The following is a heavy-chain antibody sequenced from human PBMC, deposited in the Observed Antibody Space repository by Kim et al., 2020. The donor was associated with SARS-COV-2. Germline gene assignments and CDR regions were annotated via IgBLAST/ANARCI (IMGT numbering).Heavy chain of an antibody. D-gene: IGHD1-26*01. CDR2: FDPEDGET. CDR3: ASGAGELLLIGERTILGY. CDR1: GYTLTELS. J-gene: IGHJ4*02. V-gene: IGHV1-24*01. Sequence: ASVKVSCKVSGYTLTELSMHWVRQAPGKGLEWMGGFDPEDGETIYAQKFQGRVTMTEDTSTDTAYMELSSLRSEDTAVYYCASGAGELLLIGERTILGYWGQGTLVTVSS.